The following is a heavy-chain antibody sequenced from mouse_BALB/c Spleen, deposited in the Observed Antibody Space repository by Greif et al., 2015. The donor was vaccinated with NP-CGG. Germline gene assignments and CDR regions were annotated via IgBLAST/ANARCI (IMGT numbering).Heavy chain of an antibody. CDR2: IDPANGNT. CDR3: AGGNYDYAMDY. J-gene: IGHJ4*01. CDR1: GFNIKDTY. D-gene: IGHD2-1*01. V-gene: IGHV14-3*02. Sequence: DVKLQESGAELVKPGASVKLSCTASGFNIKDTYMHWVKQRPEQGLEWIGRIDPANGNTKYDPKFQGKATITADTSSNTAFLQLSSLISEDTAVYYCAGGNYDYAMDYWGQGTSVTVSS.